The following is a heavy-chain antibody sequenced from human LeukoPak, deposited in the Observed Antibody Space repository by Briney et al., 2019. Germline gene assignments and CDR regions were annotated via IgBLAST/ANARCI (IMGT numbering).Heavy chain of an antibody. D-gene: IGHD2-8*01. Sequence: SQTLSLTCAVSGGSISSGSYYWSWIRHPAGKGLGWIGRIYTSGSTNYNPSRKSRVTISVDTSKNQFSLKLSSVTAADTAVYYCARKMVIRAFDIWGQGTMVTVSS. V-gene: IGHV4-61*02. CDR1: GGSISSGSYY. CDR2: IYTSGST. CDR3: ARKMVIRAFDI. J-gene: IGHJ3*02.